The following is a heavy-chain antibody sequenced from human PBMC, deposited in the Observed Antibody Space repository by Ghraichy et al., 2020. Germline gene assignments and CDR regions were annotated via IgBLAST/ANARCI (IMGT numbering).Heavy chain of an antibody. J-gene: IGHJ4*02. D-gene: IGHD3-3*01. CDR1: GGSFSGYY. V-gene: IGHV4-34*01. CDR2: INHSGST. CDR3: ARSLGVVKYIMTY. Sequence: SQTLSLTCAVYGGSFSGYYWIWIRQPPGKGLEWIGEINHSGSTNYNPSLKSRVTISVDTSKNQFSLKLSSVTAADTAMYYCARSLGVVKYIMTYWGQGTLVTVSS.